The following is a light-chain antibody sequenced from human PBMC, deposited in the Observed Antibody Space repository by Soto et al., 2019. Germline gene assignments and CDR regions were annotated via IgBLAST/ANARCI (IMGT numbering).Light chain of an antibody. J-gene: IGKJ1*01. CDR2: AAS. CDR1: QSISSY. V-gene: IGKV1-39*01. CDR3: QQSYSTPWT. Sequence: DIQMTQSPSSLSASVGGRVTITGRASQSISSYLNWYQQKPGKAPKLLIYAASSLQSGVPSRFSGSGSGTDFTLTISSLQPEDFATYYCQQSYSTPWTFGQGTKVDIK.